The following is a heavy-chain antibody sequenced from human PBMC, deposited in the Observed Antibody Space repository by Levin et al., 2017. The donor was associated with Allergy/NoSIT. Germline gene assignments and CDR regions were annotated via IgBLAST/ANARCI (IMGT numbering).Heavy chain of an antibody. V-gene: IGHV3-30-3*01. CDR1: GFTFSSYA. J-gene: IGHJ4*02. Sequence: GESLKISCAASGFTFSSYAMHWVRQAPGKGLEWVAVISYDGSNKYYADSVKGRFTISRDNSKNTLYLQMNSLRAEDTAVYYCARGGIVVVVAAFSDYWGQGTLVTVSS. CDR3: ARGGIVVVVAAFSDY. CDR2: ISYDGSNK. D-gene: IGHD2-15*01.